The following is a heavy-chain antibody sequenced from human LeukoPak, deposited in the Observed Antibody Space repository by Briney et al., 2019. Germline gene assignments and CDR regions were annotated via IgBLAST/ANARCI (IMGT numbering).Heavy chain of an antibody. CDR2: ISGSGGST. CDR3: AKGSGYCSSTSCYLLDY. V-gene: IGHV3-23*01. D-gene: IGHD2-2*03. CDR1: GFTFSSYG. Sequence: GGSLRLSCAASGFTFSSYGMSWVRQAPGKGLEWVSAISGSGGSTYYADSVKGRFTISRDNSKNTLYLQMNSLRAEDTAVYYCAKGSGYCSSTSCYLLDYWGQGTLVTVSS. J-gene: IGHJ4*02.